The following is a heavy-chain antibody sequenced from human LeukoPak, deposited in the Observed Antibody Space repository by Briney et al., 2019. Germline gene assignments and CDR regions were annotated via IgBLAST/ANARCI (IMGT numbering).Heavy chain of an antibody. J-gene: IGHJ4*02. V-gene: IGHV3-23*01. CDR2: TSDRGDYT. CDR3: AKAPQGYNSYALPAN. D-gene: IGHD2/OR15-2a*01. CDR1: GFTFSSYS. Sequence: PGGSLRLSCAASGFTFSSYSMSWVRQAPGKGLEWVSGTSDRGDYTYYADSVKGRFTISRDNSKNTLYLQMNSLRVGDTAIYYCAKAPQGYNSYALPANWGQGTLVTVSS.